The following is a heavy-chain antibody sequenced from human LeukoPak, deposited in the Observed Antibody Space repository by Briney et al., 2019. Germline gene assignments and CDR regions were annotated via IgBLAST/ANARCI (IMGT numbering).Heavy chain of an antibody. CDR3: ARDGEVLRFGELFGWFDP. D-gene: IGHD3-10*01. V-gene: IGHV3-74*01. CDR2: INSDGSST. CDR1: GFTFSSYW. J-gene: IGHJ5*02. Sequence: PGGSLRLSCAASGFTFSSYWMHWVRQAPGKGLVWVSRINSDGSSTSYADSVKGRFTISRDNAKNTLYLQMNSLRAEDTAVYYCARDGEVLRFGELFGWFDPWGQGTLVTVSS.